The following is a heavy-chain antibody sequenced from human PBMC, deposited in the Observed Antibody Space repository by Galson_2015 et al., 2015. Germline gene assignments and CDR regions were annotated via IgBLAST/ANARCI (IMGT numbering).Heavy chain of an antibody. CDR2: ISRSGGST. J-gene: IGHJ3*02. CDR3: AKDLKWGDTAMVTEGAFDI. CDR1: GFTFSSYA. D-gene: IGHD5-18*01. V-gene: IGHV3-23*01. Sequence: SLRLSCAASGFTFSSYAMSWVRQAPGKGLEWVSAISRSGGSTYYADSVKGRFTISRDNSKNTLYLQMNSLRAEDTAVYYCAKDLKWGDTAMVTEGAFDIWGQGTMVTVSS.